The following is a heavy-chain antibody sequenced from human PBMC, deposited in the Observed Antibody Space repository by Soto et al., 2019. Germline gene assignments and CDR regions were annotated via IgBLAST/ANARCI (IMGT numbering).Heavy chain of an antibody. J-gene: IGHJ4*02. CDR2: ITYDGSFQ. CDR3: AKDRVGGTFYTPLGF. CDR1: GFNFDNYG. V-gene: IGHV3-30*18. Sequence: PGGSLRLSCQASGFNFDNYGMHWVRQAPGKGLEWVAVITYDGSFQYYADSVKGRFTISRDNSKNTLSLHLNTLEPEDTAVYHCAKDRVGGTFYTPLGFWGQGTLVTVSS. D-gene: IGHD1-7*01.